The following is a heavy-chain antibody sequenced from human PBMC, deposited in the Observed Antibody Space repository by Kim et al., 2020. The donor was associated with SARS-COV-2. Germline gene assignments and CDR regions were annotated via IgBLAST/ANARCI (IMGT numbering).Heavy chain of an antibody. Sequence: GGSLRLSCAASGISFSDYDMSWVRQAPGKGLEWVSNIYASGAGTYYADSVRGRFTISRDNSKNTLYLQMNSLNAEDTAVYYCVSYNFPSGRKCDYWGQGTLVTVSS. V-gene: IGHV3-23*01. J-gene: IGHJ4*02. D-gene: IGHD3-10*01. CDR2: IYASGAGT. CDR3: VSYNFPSGRKCDY. CDR1: GISFSDYD.